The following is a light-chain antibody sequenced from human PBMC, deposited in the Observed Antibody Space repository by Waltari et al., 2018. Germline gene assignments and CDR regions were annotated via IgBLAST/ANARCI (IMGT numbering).Light chain of an antibody. CDR1: TLNLGAGNN. Sequence: QSVLPQPPSLPGAPGPRVTISCAGATLNLGAGNNLTCSQQLPGTAPKVVILSNNNRPSGVPDRFSGSKSSTSASLSISGLQAEDEADYYCQSFDNRLRGSVFGGGTRLTVL. CDR2: SNN. J-gene: IGLJ3*02. V-gene: IGLV1-40*01. CDR3: QSFDNRLRGSV.